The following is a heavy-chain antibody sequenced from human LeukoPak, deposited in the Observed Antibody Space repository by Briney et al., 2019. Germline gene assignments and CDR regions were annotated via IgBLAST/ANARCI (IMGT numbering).Heavy chain of an antibody. V-gene: IGHV3-30*18. D-gene: IGHD1-26*01. J-gene: IGHJ4*02. CDR3: VKDLPLIVGATLDY. Sequence: PGRSLRLSCAASGFTFSSYGMHWVRQAPGKGLEWVAVISYDGSNKYYADSVKGRFTISRDNSKNTLYLQMNSLRAEDTAVYYCVKDLPLIVGATLDYWGQGTLVTVSS. CDR2: ISYDGSNK. CDR1: GFTFSSYG.